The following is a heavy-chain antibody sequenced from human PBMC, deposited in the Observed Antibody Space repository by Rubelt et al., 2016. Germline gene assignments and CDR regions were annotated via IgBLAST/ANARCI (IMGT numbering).Heavy chain of an antibody. Sequence: EVQLVESGGGLVQPGGSLRLSCAASGFTFSSCEMNWVRQAPGKGLEWVSYISNGGSTIYYADSVKGRFTISRDNAKNSLYLQMNSLIADDTAVYYCARRVAVCDYWGQGTLVTVSS. CDR2: ISNGGSTI. CDR1: GFTFSSCE. D-gene: IGHD6-19*01. CDR3: ARRVAVCDY. V-gene: IGHV3-48*03. J-gene: IGHJ4*02.